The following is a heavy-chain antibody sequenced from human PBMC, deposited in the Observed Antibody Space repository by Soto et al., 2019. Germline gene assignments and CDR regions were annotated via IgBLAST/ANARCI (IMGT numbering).Heavy chain of an antibody. CDR3: SSAVGVVPATHNGFDP. D-gene: IGHD2-15*01. Sequence: TLSLTCTVSGGYISSGGDYWSWISQNKGKGLGWIGYIYYSGSTYYNPSLKSRVTISVDTSKNQFSLMLISVTAPDTAVYYFSSAVGVVPATHNGFDPRGQRTLVTVSS. J-gene: IGHJ5*02. CDR2: IYYSGST. CDR1: GGYISSGGDY. V-gene: IGHV4-31*07.